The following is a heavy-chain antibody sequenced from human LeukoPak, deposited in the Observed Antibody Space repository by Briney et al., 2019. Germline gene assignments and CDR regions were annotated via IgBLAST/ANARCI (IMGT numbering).Heavy chain of an antibody. V-gene: IGHV3-15*01. J-gene: IGHJ1*01. Sequence: GGSLRLSCAASGFTFSNAWMSWVRQAPGKGLEWVGRIKSKTDGGTTDYAAPVKGRFTISRDDSKNTLYLQMNSLRAEDTAVYYCTLEYCSSTSCHFQHWGQGTLVTVSS. D-gene: IGHD2-2*01. CDR2: IKSKTDGGTT. CDR1: GFTFSNAW. CDR3: TLEYCSSTSCHFQH.